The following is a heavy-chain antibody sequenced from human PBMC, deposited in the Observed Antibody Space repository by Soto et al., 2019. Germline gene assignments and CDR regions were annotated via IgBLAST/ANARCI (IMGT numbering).Heavy chain of an antibody. CDR1: GFTFSNYD. CDR3: AKQAGYSSDPFDY. J-gene: IGHJ4*02. D-gene: IGHD6-19*01. V-gene: IGHV3-30*18. Sequence: PGGSLRLSCAVSGFTFSNYDMHWVRQAPGKGLEWVAVISSDGNNEYYAESVTGRFTISRDNSKNMLFLQMNSLRVEDTAVYYCAKQAGYSSDPFDYWGQGTLVTVSS. CDR2: ISSDGNNE.